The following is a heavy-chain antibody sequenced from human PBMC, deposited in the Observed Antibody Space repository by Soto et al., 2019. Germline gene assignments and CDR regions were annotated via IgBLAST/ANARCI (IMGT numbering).Heavy chain of an antibody. D-gene: IGHD6-13*01. CDR2: IYYSGST. CDR1: GCSISSYY. V-gene: IGHV4-59*01. J-gene: IGHJ3*02. CDR3: ARAGLIAAAAPDALDI. Sequence: SETLSLTCTVPGCSISSYYWSWIRQPPGKGLEWIGYIYYSGSTNYNPSLKSRVTISVDTSKNQFSLKLSSVTAADTAVYYCARAGLIAAAAPDALDIWGQGTMVTVS.